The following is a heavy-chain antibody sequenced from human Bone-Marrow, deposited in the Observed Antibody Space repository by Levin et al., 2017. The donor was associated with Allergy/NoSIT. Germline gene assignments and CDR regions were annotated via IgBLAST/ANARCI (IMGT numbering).Heavy chain of an antibody. D-gene: IGHD1-1*01. J-gene: IGHJ4*02. CDR3: ARLDGYSFDY. CDR2: VSYRGST. Sequence: SETLSLTCTVSGGSISSAGYHWTWIRQYPGMGLEWIGYVSYRGSTYFNLSLKSRLAMSIDTSEQHFSLNLTSVSAAATAIYYCARLDGYSFDYWGQGALVTVSS. V-gene: IGHV4-31*03. CDR1: GGSISSAGYH.